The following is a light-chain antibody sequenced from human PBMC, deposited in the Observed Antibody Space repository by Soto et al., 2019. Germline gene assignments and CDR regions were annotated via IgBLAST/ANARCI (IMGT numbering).Light chain of an antibody. J-gene: IGLJ2*01. CDR1: SGSVSTSYY. Sequence: QAVVTQEPSFSVSPGGTVTLTCGLSSGSVSTSYYPSWYQQTPGQAPRTLIYSTNTRSSGVPDRFSGSILVNKAALTITGAQADDESDYYCVLYMGSGISDVVFGGGTKLTVL. V-gene: IGLV8-61*01. CDR2: STN. CDR3: VLYMGSGISDVV.